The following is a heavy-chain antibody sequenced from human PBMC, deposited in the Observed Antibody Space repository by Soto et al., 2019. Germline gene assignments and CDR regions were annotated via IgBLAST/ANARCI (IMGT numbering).Heavy chain of an antibody. D-gene: IGHD3-10*01. J-gene: IGHJ6*02. Sequence: QVQLQESGPGLVKPSQTLSLTCTVSGGSISSGDYYWSWIRQPPGTGLEWIGYIYYSGSTYYNPSLKSRVTISVDTSKNQFSLKLSSVTAADTAVYYCARDRIRITMVRGHPASLDVWGQGTTVTVSS. CDR3: ARDRIRITMVRGHPASLDV. V-gene: IGHV4-30-4*01. CDR2: IYYSGST. CDR1: GGSISSGDYY.